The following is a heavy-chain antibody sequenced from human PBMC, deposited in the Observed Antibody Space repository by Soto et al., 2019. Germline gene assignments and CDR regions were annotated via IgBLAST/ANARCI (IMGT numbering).Heavy chain of an antibody. CDR1: GFTFSSYA. Sequence: GGSLRLSCSASGFTFSSYAMHWVRQAPGKGLEYVSAISSNGGSTYYADSVKGRFTISRDNSKNTLYLQMSSLRAEDTAVYYCVQYDSQSEAYFDYWGQGTLVTVSS. CDR2: ISSNGGST. CDR3: VQYDSQSEAYFDY. D-gene: IGHD3-22*01. J-gene: IGHJ4*02. V-gene: IGHV3-64D*08.